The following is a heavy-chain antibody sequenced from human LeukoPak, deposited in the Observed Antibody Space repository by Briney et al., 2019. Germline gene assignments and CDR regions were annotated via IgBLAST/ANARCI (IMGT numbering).Heavy chain of an antibody. Sequence: GESLKISCKASGYSFTSYWIAWVRQMPGKGLEWMGIIYPGDSDTRYGPSFQGQVTISADKSISTAYLQWSSLKASDTAMYYCARSRWRMDYYYMDVWGKGTTVTVSS. V-gene: IGHV5-51*01. CDR3: ARSRWRMDYYYMDV. CDR1: GYSFTSYW. D-gene: IGHD4-23*01. CDR2: IYPGDSDT. J-gene: IGHJ6*03.